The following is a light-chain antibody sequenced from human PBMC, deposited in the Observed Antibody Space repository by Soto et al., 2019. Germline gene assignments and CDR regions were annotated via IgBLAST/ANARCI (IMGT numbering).Light chain of an antibody. CDR2: LNSDGSH. CDR3: QTWGTGIVV. CDR1: SGHSSYA. J-gene: IGLJ2*01. V-gene: IGLV4-69*01. Sequence: QSVLTQSPSASASLGASVKLTCTLSSGHSSYAIAWHQQQPEKGPRNLMKLNSDGSHSEGDGIPDRFSGSSSGAERYLTISSLQSEDEADYYCQTWGTGIVVFGGGTKLTVL.